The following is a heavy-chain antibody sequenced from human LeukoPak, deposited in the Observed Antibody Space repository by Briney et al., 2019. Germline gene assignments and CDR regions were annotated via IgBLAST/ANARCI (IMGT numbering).Heavy chain of an antibody. D-gene: IGHD3-16*02. CDR2: INHSGST. V-gene: IGHV4-39*07. CDR3: ARPYYDYVWGSYRPTGSDAFDI. Sequence: SETLSLTCTVSGGSISSSSYYWGWIRQPPGKGLEWIGEINHSGSTNYNPSLKSRVTISVDTSKNQFSLKLSSVTAADTAVYYCARPYYDYVWGSYRPTGSDAFDIWGQGTMVTVSS. CDR1: GGSISSSSYY. J-gene: IGHJ3*02.